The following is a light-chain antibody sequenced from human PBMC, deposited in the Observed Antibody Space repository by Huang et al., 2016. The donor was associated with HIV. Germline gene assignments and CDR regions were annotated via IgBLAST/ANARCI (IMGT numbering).Light chain of an antibody. Sequence: THLTQSPSSLSANVGDRVVLTCRAGQVSSSALAWFQQKPGKPPRLLIHGASALETGVPGRFSGSGSGTDFTLTISSLEPEDFAVYYCQQRSSWPPFTFGPGTKVDIK. CDR2: GAS. J-gene: IGKJ3*01. CDR3: QQRSSWPPFT. V-gene: IGKV1-13*02. CDR1: QVSSSA.